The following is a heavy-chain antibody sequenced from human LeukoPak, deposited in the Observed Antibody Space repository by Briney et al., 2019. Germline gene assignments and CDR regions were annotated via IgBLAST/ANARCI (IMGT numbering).Heavy chain of an antibody. CDR3: ARHSDLYYYYGMDV. Sequence: GGSLRLSCAASGFTFSSYAMSWVRQAPGKGLEWVSAISGSGGSTYYADSVKGRFTISRDNSKNTLYLQMNSLRAEDTAVYYCARHSDLYYYYGMDVWGQGTTVTVSS. V-gene: IGHV3-23*01. CDR1: GFTFSSYA. J-gene: IGHJ6*02. D-gene: IGHD2-15*01. CDR2: ISGSGGST.